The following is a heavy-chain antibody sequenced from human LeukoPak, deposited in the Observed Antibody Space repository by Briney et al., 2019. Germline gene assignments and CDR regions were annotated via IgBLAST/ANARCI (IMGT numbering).Heavy chain of an antibody. V-gene: IGHV1-46*01. CDR2: INPSGGST. CDR1: GYTFTSYY. D-gene: IGHD3-22*01. Sequence: ASVKVSCKASGYTFTSYYMHWVRQAPGQVLEWMGIINPSGGSTSYAQKFLGRVTMTRDTSTSTVYMELSSLRSEDTAVYYCARGDYITMIGGEYFQHWGQGTLVTVSS. J-gene: IGHJ1*01. CDR3: ARGDYITMIGGEYFQH.